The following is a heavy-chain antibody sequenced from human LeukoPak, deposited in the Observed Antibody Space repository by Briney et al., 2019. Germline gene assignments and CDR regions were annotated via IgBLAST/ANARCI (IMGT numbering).Heavy chain of an antibody. CDR2: INQDGSEK. Sequence: GGSLRLSCAASGFTFSSYWMSWVRQAPGKGLEWVANINQDGSEKYYVASVEGRFTISRDNARNSLYLQMNSLRAEDTAVYYCARVVESQDYFDYWGQGTLVTVSS. D-gene: IGHD3-16*02. CDR3: ARVVESQDYFDY. CDR1: GFTFSSYW. J-gene: IGHJ4*02. V-gene: IGHV3-7*01.